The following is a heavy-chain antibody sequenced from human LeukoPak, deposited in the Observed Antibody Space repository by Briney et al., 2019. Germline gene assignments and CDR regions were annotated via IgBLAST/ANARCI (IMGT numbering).Heavy chain of an antibody. CDR1: GFTFSTYA. CDR3: VKGLEDRHDSSGYYSNWFDP. CDR2: ISANGGRT. J-gene: IGHJ5*02. V-gene: IGHV3-23*01. Sequence: PGGSLRLSCAASGFTFSTYAMGWVRQAPGKGLEWVSGISANGGRTYYADSVKGRFTISRDNSKNTLYVHMISLRAEDTAIYYCVKGLEDRHDSSGYYSNWFDPWGQGTLVTASS. D-gene: IGHD3-22*01.